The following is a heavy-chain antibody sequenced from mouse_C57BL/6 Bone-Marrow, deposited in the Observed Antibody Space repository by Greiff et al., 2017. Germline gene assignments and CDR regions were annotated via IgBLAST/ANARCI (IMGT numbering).Heavy chain of an antibody. CDR2: IGPSDSYT. D-gene: IGHD1-1*01. V-gene: IGHV1-69*01. Sequence: QVQLQQPGAELVMPGASVKLSCKASGYTFTSYWMHWVKQRPGQGLEWIGEIGPSDSYTNYNQKFKGKSTLTVDKSSSTAYMQLSSLTSEDSAVYYCARHGYYYGSSYLWFAYWGQGTLVTVSA. CDR1: GYTFTSYW. CDR3: ARHGYYYGSSYLWFAY. J-gene: IGHJ3*01.